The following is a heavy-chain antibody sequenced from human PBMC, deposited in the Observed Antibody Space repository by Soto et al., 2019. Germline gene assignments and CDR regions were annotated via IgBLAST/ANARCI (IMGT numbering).Heavy chain of an antibody. J-gene: IGHJ5*02. Sequence: QVQLVESGGGVVQPGRSLRLSCAASGFTFSSYGMHWVRQAPGKGLEWVAVIWYDGSNKYYADSVKGRFTISRDNSKNTLYLQMNSLRAEDTAVYYCARAFPWFDPWGRGTLVTVSS. V-gene: IGHV3-33*01. CDR1: GFTFSSYG. CDR3: ARAFPWFDP. CDR2: IWYDGSNK.